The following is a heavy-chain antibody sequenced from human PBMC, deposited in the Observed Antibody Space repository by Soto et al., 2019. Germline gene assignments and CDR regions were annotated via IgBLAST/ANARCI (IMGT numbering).Heavy chain of an antibody. CDR3: ATGAGTDYGGNANNWFDP. CDR1: GGSISSYY. D-gene: IGHD4-17*01. Sequence: SETLSLTCTVSGGSISSYYWSWIRQPPGKGLEWIGYIYYSGSTNYNPSLKSRVTISVDTSKNQFSLKLSSVTAADTAVYYCATGAGTDYGGNANNWFDPWGQGTLVTVS. CDR2: IYYSGST. J-gene: IGHJ5*02. V-gene: IGHV4-59*01.